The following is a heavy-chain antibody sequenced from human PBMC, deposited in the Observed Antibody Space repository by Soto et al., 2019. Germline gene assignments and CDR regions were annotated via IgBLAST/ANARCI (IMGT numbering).Heavy chain of an antibody. CDR1: GYTFTSYY. CDR3: EREGGGPNGMDV. CDR2: INPSGGST. D-gene: IGHD2-15*01. V-gene: IGHV1-46*01. Sequence: ASVKVSCKASGYTFTSYYMHWVRQAPGQGLEWMGIINPSGGSTSYAQKFQGRVTMTRDTSTSTVYMELSSLRSEETAVYYCEREGGGPNGMDVWGQGTTVTISS. J-gene: IGHJ6*02.